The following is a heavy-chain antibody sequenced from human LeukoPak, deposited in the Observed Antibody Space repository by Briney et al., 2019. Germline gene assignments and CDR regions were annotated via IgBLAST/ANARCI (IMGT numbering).Heavy chain of an antibody. CDR3: ARYCSGGSCYPYYYYAMDV. CDR1: GGSISSGTSS. Sequence: SQTLSLTCTVSGGSISSGTSSWSWIRQPPGKGPEWIGYIYYSGSTYYNPSLKSRVTISVDTSKNHFSLRLSSVTAADTAVYYCARYCSGGSCYPYYYYAMDVWGQGTTVTVSS. CDR2: IYYSGST. D-gene: IGHD2-15*01. J-gene: IGHJ6*02. V-gene: IGHV4-30-4*08.